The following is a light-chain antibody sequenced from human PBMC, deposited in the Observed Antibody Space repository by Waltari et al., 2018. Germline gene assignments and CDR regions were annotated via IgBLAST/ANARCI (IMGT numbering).Light chain of an antibody. J-gene: IGKJ1*01. CDR2: GAS. V-gene: IGKV3-20*01. Sequence: EIVLTQSPGTLSLSPGERATLSCRASQSVSGSKLAWYQQKPGQAPRLLIYGASTRATGIPDRFSGSGSGTDFTVTISGLEPEDFAVYFCQQYGSSPTFGQGTKVE. CDR3: QQYGSSPT. CDR1: QSVSGSK.